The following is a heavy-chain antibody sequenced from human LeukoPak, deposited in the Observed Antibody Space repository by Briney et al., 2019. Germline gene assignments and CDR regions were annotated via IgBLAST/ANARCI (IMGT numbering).Heavy chain of an antibody. CDR2: VYYSGRT. Sequence: SETLSFTCTVSGGSINTNYWSWLRQPPGKGLEWIGFVYYSGRTTYNPSLKRRVTISVDTSKSQFSLRLSSVTAAAAAMYYCARLGLGDEACWFDPWGQGTLVTVSS. V-gene: IGHV4-59*01. CDR3: ARLGLGDEACWFDP. J-gene: IGHJ5*02. CDR1: GGSINTNY. D-gene: IGHD3-10*01.